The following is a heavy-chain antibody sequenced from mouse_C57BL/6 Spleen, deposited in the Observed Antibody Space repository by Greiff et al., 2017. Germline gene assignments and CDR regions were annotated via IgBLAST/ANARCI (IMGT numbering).Heavy chain of an antibody. CDR3: ARAPSYYGSSYWYFDV. V-gene: IGHV1-69*01. CDR2: IDPSDSYT. CDR1: GYTFTSYW. J-gene: IGHJ1*03. D-gene: IGHD1-1*01. Sequence: QVQLQQPGAELVMPGASVKLSCKASGYTFTSYWMHWVKQRPGQGLEWIGEIDPSDSYTNYNQKFKGKSTLTVDKSSSTAYMQLSSLTSEDSAVYYCARAPSYYGSSYWYFDVWGTGTTVTVSS.